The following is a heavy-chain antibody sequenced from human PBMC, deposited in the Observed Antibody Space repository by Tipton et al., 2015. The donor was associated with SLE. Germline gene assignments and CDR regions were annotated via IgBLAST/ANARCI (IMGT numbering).Heavy chain of an antibody. CDR2: IYYRGST. CDR1: GGSISGSY. D-gene: IGHD1-1*01. Sequence: TLSLTCSVSGGSISGSYWNWIRQPPGKGLEWIGYIYYRGSTNYNPSLKSRVTISVDTSKNQFSLKLSSVTAADTAVYYCARTTTGYFDYWGQGTLVTVSS. J-gene: IGHJ4*02. V-gene: IGHV4-59*08. CDR3: ARTTTGYFDY.